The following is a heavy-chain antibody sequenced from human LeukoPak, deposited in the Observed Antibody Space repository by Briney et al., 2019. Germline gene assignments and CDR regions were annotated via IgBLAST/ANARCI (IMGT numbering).Heavy chain of an antibody. D-gene: IGHD3-22*01. J-gene: IGHJ4*02. V-gene: IGHV1-18*01. Sequence: ASVNVSCRASGYTFTGYGISWLRQAPGQGLEWMGWISAYNGNTNYAQKLQGRVTMTTDTSTSTVYMELSSLRSEDTAVYYCARGGGDSSGSLDYWGQGTLVTVSS. CDR1: GYTFTGYG. CDR3: ARGGGDSSGSLDY. CDR2: ISAYNGNT.